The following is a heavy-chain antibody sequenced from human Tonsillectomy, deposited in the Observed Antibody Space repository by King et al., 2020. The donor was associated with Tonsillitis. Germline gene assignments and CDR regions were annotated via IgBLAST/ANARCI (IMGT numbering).Heavy chain of an antibody. CDR3: ARGVRAAAGIRREYVASYN. CDR1: GGSFSGYY. V-gene: IGHV4-34*01. Sequence: VQLQQWGAGLLKPSETLSLTCAVYGGSFSGYYWSWIRQPPGKGLEWIGEINHSGSTNYNPSLKSRVTISVDTSKNHFFLKLSSVTAADTSVYYCARGVRAAAGIRREYVASYNWGQGTLVTVSS. D-gene: IGHD6-13*01. CDR2: INHSGST. J-gene: IGHJ4*02.